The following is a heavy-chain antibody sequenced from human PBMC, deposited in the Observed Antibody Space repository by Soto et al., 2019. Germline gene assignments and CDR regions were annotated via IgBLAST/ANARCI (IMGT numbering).Heavy chain of an antibody. CDR1: GGSFSGYY. Sequence: QVQLQQWGAGLLKPSETLSLTCAVYGGSFSGYYWSWIRQPPGKGLEWIGEINHSGSTNYNPSLKSGVTISVDTSKNQFSLKLSSVTAADTAVYYCARWKNCSGGSCYFFWFDPWGQGTLVTVSS. D-gene: IGHD2-15*01. CDR3: ARWKNCSGGSCYFFWFDP. V-gene: IGHV4-34*01. J-gene: IGHJ5*02. CDR2: INHSGST.